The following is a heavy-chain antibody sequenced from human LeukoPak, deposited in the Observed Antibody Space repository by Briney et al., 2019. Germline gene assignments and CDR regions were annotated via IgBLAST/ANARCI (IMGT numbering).Heavy chain of an antibody. Sequence: TGGSLRLSCAASGFTVSSNYMTWVRQAPGKGLEWVSVIYSGGSTYYADSVKGRFTISRDNSKNTLYLQMNSLRAEDTAVYYCARDRLHPLWVFDIWGQGTMVTVSS. CDR2: IYSGGST. D-gene: IGHD4-11*01. CDR1: GFTVSSNY. J-gene: IGHJ3*02. V-gene: IGHV3-53*01. CDR3: ARDRLHPLWVFDI.